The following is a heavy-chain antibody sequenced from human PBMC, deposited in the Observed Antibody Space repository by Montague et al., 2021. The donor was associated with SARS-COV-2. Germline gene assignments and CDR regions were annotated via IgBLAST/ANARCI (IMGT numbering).Heavy chain of an antibody. Sequence: QSGAEVKKPGESLRISCKGSGNSFVNHWVSWVRQVPGKGLEWMGSIDASESYPKNNPSFEGHVSISVDTSISTVYLQWRSLRASDTAIYYCARHPPHGWYFEYWGQGTLITVSS. V-gene: IGHV5-10-1*01. CDR2: IDASESYP. CDR1: GNSFVNHW. CDR3: ARHPPHGWYFEY. J-gene: IGHJ4*01. D-gene: IGHD6-19*01.